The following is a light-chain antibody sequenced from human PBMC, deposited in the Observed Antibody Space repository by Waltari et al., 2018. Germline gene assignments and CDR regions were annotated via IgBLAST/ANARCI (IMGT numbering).Light chain of an antibody. CDR3: QQYGSSVLYT. Sequence: IVLTQSPGTLSLSPGESATLSCRASQTLSKNYLAWYQQKPGQAPRLLIYGASSRAAGIPDRFSGSGSGTYFTLTISRLEPDDVAMYYCQQYGSSVLYTFGQGTKLEIK. V-gene: IGKV3-20*01. CDR1: QTLSKNY. CDR2: GAS. J-gene: IGKJ2*01.